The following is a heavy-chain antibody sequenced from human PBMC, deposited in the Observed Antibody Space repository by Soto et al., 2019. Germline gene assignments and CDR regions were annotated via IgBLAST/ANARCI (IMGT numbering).Heavy chain of an antibody. Sequence: SETLSLTCTVSVGSISSYYWSWIRQPPGKGLEWIGYIYYSGSTNYNPSLKSRVTISVDTSKNQFSLKLSSVTAADTAVYYCAKYYYDSNTYFYRWFDPWGQGTLVTVSS. CDR1: VGSISSYY. D-gene: IGHD3-22*01. CDR3: AKYYYDSNTYFYRWFDP. V-gene: IGHV4-59*08. J-gene: IGHJ5*02. CDR2: IYYSGST.